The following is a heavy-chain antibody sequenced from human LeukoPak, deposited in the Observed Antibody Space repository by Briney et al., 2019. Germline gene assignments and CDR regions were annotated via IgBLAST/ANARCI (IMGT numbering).Heavy chain of an antibody. CDR2: IIPIFGTA. CDR1: GYTFTGYY. V-gene: IGHV1-69*05. Sequence: ASVKVSCKASGYTFTGYYMHWVRQALGQGLVWMGGIIPIFGTANYAQKFQGRVTITTDESTSTAYMELSSLRSEDTAVYYCARDQVNELRYFDWLLPGDWGQGTLVTVSS. J-gene: IGHJ4*02. D-gene: IGHD3-9*01. CDR3: ARDQVNELRYFDWLLPGD.